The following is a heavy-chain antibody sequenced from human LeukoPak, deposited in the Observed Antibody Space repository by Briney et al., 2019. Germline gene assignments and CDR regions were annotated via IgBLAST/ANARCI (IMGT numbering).Heavy chain of an antibody. CDR1: GFTVSSYY. CDR2: IYSGGST. D-gene: IGHD6-19*01. CDR3: ARDSVTVAGRDY. J-gene: IGHJ4*02. Sequence: GGSLRLSCAASGFTVSSYYMSWVRQAPGKGLEWVSVIYSGGSTYYADSVKGRFTISRDNSKNTLFLQMNSLRAEDTAVYYCARDSVTVAGRDYWGQGTLVTVSS. V-gene: IGHV3-53*01.